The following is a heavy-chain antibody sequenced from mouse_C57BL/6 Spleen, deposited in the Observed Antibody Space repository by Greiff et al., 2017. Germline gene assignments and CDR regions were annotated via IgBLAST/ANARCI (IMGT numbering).Heavy chain of an antibody. D-gene: IGHD3-3*01. Sequence: QVHVKQPGAELVRPGSSVKLSCKASGYTFTSYWMHWVKQRPIQGLEWIGNIDPSDSETHYNQKFKDKATLTVDKSSSTAYMQLSSLTSEDSAVYYCARKRASGGFAYWGQGTLVTVSA. CDR3: ARKRASGGFAY. J-gene: IGHJ3*01. V-gene: IGHV1-52*01. CDR2: IDPSDSET. CDR1: GYTFTSYW.